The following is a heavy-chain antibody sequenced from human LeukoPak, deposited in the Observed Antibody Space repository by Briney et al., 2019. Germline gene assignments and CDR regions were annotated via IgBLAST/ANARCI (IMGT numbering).Heavy chain of an antibody. CDR2: MNPNSGNT. V-gene: IGHV1-8*02. CDR3: ARTYYYGSGSSEP. Sequence: ASVKVSCKASGYTFTGYYMHWVRQAPGQGLEWMGWMNPNSGNTGYAQKFQGRVTMTRNTSISTAYMELSSLRSEDTAVYYCARTYYYGSGSSEPWGQGTLVTVSS. D-gene: IGHD3-10*01. J-gene: IGHJ5*02. CDR1: GYTFTGYY.